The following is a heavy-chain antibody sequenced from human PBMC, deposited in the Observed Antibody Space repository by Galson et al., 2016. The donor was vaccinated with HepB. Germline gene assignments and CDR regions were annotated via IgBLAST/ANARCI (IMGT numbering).Heavy chain of an antibody. J-gene: IGHJ4*02. CDR2: ISSDGSNK. CDR1: RFTFSRYG. Sequence: SLRLSCAASRFTFSRYGMHWVRQAPGKGLEWVAVISSDGSNKYYADSLKGRFTISRDNSKNTLYLQMNSLSPEDTAVYYCAKDRPYSSGWSGEIGSWGQGTLVTVSS. V-gene: IGHV3-30*18. D-gene: IGHD6-19*01. CDR3: AKDRPYSSGWSGEIGS.